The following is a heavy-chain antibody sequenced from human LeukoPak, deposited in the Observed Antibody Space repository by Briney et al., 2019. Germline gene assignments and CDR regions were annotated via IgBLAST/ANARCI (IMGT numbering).Heavy chain of an antibody. CDR1: GFTFSSYA. J-gene: IGHJ3*02. V-gene: IGHV3-30-3*01. CDR3: AGRDGYNFYLAFDI. CDR2: ISYDGSNK. D-gene: IGHD5-12*01. Sequence: GGSLRLSCAASGFTFSSYAMHWVRQAPGKGLEWVAVISYDGSNKYYADSVKGRFTISRDSSKNTLYLQMNSLRAEDTAVYYCAGRDGYNFYLAFDIWGQGTMVTVSS.